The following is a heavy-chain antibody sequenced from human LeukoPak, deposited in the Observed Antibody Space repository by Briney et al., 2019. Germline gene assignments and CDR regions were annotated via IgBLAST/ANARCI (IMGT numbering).Heavy chain of an antibody. J-gene: IGHJ4*02. V-gene: IGHV1-2*02. CDR2: INPNSGGT. Sequence: ASVKVSCKASGYTFTGYYMHLVRQAPGQGLEWMGWINPNSGGTNYAQKFQGRVTMTRDTSISTAYMELSRLRYDDTAVYYCARDWGDRYNWIDYWGQGTLVTVSS. CDR1: GYTFTGYY. D-gene: IGHD5-24*01. CDR3: ARDWGDRYNWIDY.